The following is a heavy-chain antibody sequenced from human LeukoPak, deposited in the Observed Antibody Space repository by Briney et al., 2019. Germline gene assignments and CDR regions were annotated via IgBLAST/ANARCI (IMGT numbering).Heavy chain of an antibody. CDR3: ARGSTLEWLSERTFDP. V-gene: IGHV4-34*01. D-gene: IGHD3-3*01. J-gene: IGHJ5*02. CDR1: GGSFSGYY. CDR2: INHCGST. Sequence: SETLSLTCAVYGGSFSGYYWSWIRQPPGKGLEWIGEINHCGSTNYNPSLKSRVTISVDTSKNQFSLKLSSVTAADTAVYYCARGSTLEWLSERTFDPWGQGTLVTVSS.